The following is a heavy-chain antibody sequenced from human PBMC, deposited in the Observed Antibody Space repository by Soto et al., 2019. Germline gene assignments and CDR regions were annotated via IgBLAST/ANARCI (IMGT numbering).Heavy chain of an antibody. D-gene: IGHD5-12*01. Sequence: SETLSLTCTVSGGSISSYYWSWIRQPPGKGLEWIGYIYYSGSTNYNPSLKSRVTISVDTSKNQFSLKLSSVTAADTAVYYCARAGVEMATLYWGQGTLVTVSS. CDR3: ARAGVEMATLY. V-gene: IGHV4-59*01. CDR1: GGSISSYY. CDR2: IYYSGST. J-gene: IGHJ4*02.